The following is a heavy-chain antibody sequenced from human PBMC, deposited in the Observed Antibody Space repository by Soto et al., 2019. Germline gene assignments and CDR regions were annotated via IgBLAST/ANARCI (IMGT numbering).Heavy chain of an antibody. Sequence: QVQLVESGGGVVQPGRSLRLSCAASGFTFSSYGMHWVRQAPGQGLEWVAVLAYDGSKKYYAAAVKGRFTVSRDNSKNTRNLQRNSRRAEETAVYYCAKDGEPNPLRYYYGKDVGGRGNTVTVAS. CDR1: GFTFSSYG. D-gene: IGHD2-21*01. CDR3: AKDGEPNPLRYYYGKDV. J-gene: IGHJ6*04. CDR2: LAYDGSKK. V-gene: IGHV3-30*18.